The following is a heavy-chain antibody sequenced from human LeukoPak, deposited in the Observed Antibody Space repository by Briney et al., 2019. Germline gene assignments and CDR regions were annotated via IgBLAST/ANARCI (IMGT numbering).Heavy chain of an antibody. D-gene: IGHD3-10*02. V-gene: IGHV3-21*01. CDR3: ARPPGTRFLGPLAG. CDR1: GFTFSTYW. Sequence: PGGSLRLSCVASGFTFSTYWMSWVRQAPGKGLEWVSSISSSSSYIYYADSVKGRFTISRDNAKNSLYLQMNSLRAEDTAVYYCARPPGTRFLGPLAGWGQGTLVTVSS. J-gene: IGHJ4*02. CDR2: ISSSSSYI.